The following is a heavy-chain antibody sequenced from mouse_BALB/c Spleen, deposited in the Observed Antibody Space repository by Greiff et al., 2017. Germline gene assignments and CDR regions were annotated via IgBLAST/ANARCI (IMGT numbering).Heavy chain of an antibody. CDR2: ISDGGSYT. V-gene: IGHV5-4*02. CDR1: GFTFSDYY. CDR3: ARGYYDYDDYYAMDY. Sequence: EVKLVESGGGLVKPGGSLKLSCAASGFTFSDYYMYWVRQTPEKRLEWVATISDGGSYTYYPDSVKGRFTISRDNAKNNLYLQMSSLKSEDTAMYYCARGYYDYDDYYAMDYWGQGTSVTVSS. D-gene: IGHD2-4*01. J-gene: IGHJ4*01.